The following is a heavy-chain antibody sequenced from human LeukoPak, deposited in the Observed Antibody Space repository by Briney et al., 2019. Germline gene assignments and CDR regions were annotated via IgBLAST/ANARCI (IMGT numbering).Heavy chain of an antibody. Sequence: PGGSLRLSCAASGFTFSSYSMNWVRQAPGKGLEWVSSISSSSSYIYYADSVKGRFTISGDNAKNSLYLQMNSLRAEDTAVYYCARGVSTSCYLDYWGQGTLVTVSS. J-gene: IGHJ4*02. D-gene: IGHD2-2*01. CDR3: ARGVSTSCYLDY. V-gene: IGHV3-21*01. CDR2: ISSSSSYI. CDR1: GFTFSSYS.